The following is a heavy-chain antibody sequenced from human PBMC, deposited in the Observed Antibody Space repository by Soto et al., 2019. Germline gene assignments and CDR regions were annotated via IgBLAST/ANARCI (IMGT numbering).Heavy chain of an antibody. J-gene: IGHJ4*02. CDR3: VAYYGDHINYFDY. CDR2: ISSSSSYI. Sequence: GGSLRLSCAASGFTFSSYSMNWVRQAPGKGLEWVSSISSSSSYIYYADSVKGRFTISRDNAKNSLYLQMNSLRAEDTAVYYCVAYYGDHINYFDYWGQGTLVTVSS. V-gene: IGHV3-21*01. D-gene: IGHD4-17*01. CDR1: GFTFSSYS.